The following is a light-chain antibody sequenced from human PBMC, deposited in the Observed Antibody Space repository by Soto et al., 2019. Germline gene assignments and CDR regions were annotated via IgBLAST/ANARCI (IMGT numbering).Light chain of an antibody. V-gene: IGLV1-47*02. Sequence: QSVLTQPPSASGTPGQRVTISCSGRSANIGNNYVCWYQQLPGTAPKLLIYSNNQRPSGVSDRFSGSKSGTSASLAISGLRSEDEADYYCVSWDDSLSGLVFGTGTSSPS. CDR2: SNN. CDR3: VSWDDSLSGLV. CDR1: SANIGNNY. J-gene: IGLJ1*01.